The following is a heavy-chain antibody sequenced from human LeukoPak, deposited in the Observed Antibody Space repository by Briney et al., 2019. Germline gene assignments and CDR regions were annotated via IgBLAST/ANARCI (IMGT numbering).Heavy chain of an antibody. CDR3: ARDKHDYGDYRTDAFDI. Sequence: SETLSLTCSVSGGSISTYYWSWIRQPAGKGLEWIGHIYTSGSTNYNPSLRSRVTMSLDTSKNHFSLKLSSVTAADTPVYYCARDKHDYGDYRTDAFDIWGQGTMVTVSS. D-gene: IGHD4-17*01. CDR1: GGSISTYY. CDR2: IYTSGST. J-gene: IGHJ3*02. V-gene: IGHV4-4*07.